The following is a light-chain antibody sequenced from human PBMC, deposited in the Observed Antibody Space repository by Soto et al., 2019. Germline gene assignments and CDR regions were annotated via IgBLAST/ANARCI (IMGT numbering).Light chain of an antibody. CDR2: DVS. Sequence: QSVLTQPASVSGSPGQSITISCTGTSSDVGGYNYVSWYQQHPGKAPKLMIYDVSNRPSGVSNRFSGSKSGNTASLTISGLQAEXXADYYCSSYTSSSTLGVVFGGGTKLTVL. J-gene: IGLJ2*01. V-gene: IGLV2-14*01. CDR1: SSDVGGYNY. CDR3: SSYTSSSTLGVV.